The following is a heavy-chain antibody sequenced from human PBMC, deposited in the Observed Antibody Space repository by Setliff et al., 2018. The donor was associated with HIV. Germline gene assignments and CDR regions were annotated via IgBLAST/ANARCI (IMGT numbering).Heavy chain of an antibody. CDR2: IIPIFGTA. V-gene: IGHV1-69*05. CDR3: AKPFGSDGSRQLDS. CDR1: GDTFSNYA. D-gene: IGHD2-15*01. Sequence: SVKVSCKASGDTFSNYAISWVRQAPGQGLEWMGGIIPIFGTASHAQKFQGRVTMTRNTSISTAYMELSSLRSDDTAIYYCAKPFGSDGSRQLDSWGQGTLVTVSS. J-gene: IGHJ4*02.